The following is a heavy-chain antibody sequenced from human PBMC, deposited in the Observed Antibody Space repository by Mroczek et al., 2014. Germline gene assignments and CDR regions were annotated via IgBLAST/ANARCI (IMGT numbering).Heavy chain of an antibody. CDR2: IYYSGST. V-gene: IGHV4-59*01. J-gene: IGHJ4*02. Sequence: VQLVETGPGLVKPSETLSLTCTVSGGSISSYYWSWIRQPPGKGLEWIGYIYYSGSTNYNPSLKSRVTISVDTSKNQFSLKLSSVTAADTAVYYCARDEDGSGSYLFYWGQGTLVTVSS. CDR3: ARDEDGSGSYLFY. CDR1: GGSISSYY. D-gene: IGHD3-10*01.